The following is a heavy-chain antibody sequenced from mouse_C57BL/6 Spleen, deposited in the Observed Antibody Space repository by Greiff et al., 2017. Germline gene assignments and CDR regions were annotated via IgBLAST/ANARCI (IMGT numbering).Heavy chain of an antibody. J-gene: IGHJ2*01. CDR2: INPNNGGT. Sequence: VQLKESGPELVKPGASVKIPCKASGYTFTDYNMDWVKQSHGKSLEWIGDINPNNGGTIYNQKFKGKDTLTVDKSSSTAYMELRSLTSEDTAVYYCARVPDGYYAYFDYWGQGTTLTVSS. D-gene: IGHD2-3*01. CDR3: ARVPDGYYAYFDY. V-gene: IGHV1-18*01. CDR1: GYTFTDYN.